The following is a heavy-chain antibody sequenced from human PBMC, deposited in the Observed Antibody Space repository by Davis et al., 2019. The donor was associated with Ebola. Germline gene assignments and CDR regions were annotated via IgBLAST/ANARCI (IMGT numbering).Heavy chain of an antibody. CDR2: IYYSGST. D-gene: IGHD4-17*01. CDR1: GGSISSYY. V-gene: IGHV4-59*08. J-gene: IGHJ2*01. Sequence: MPSETLSLTCTVSGGSISSYYWSWIRQPPGKGLEWIGYIYYSGSTYYNPSLKSRVTTSVDTSKNQFSLKLSSMTAADTAVYYCARQRGGLRIWYFDLWGRGTLVTVSS. CDR3: ARQRGGLRIWYFDL.